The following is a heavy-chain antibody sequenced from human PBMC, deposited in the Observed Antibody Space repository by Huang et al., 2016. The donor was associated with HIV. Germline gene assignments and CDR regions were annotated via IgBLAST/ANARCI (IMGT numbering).Heavy chain of an antibody. Sequence: QVQLQESGPGLVKPSETLSLTCSVSGGSISSYYWSWIRQPPGKGLEWIGYIYYSGSNNHNPSLKRRVTISVDTSKNQFSLKLSSVTAADTAVYYCARVATVTLNFDYWGQGTLVTVSS. J-gene: IGHJ4*02. CDR2: IYYSGSN. CDR1: GGSISSYY. V-gene: IGHV4-59*01. D-gene: IGHD4-17*01. CDR3: ARVATVTLNFDY.